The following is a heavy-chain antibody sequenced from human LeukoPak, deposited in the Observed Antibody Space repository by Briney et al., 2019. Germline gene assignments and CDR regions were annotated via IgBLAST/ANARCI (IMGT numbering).Heavy chain of an antibody. Sequence: GGSLRLSCAASGFTFSSYWMHWVRQAPGKGLVWVSRTNSDGSSTSYADSVKGRFTISRDNAKNTLYLQMNSLRAEDTAVYYCARDDWNYGIGYWGQGTLVTVSS. CDR2: TNSDGSST. CDR1: GFTFSSYW. D-gene: IGHD1-7*01. V-gene: IGHV3-74*01. J-gene: IGHJ4*02. CDR3: ARDDWNYGIGY.